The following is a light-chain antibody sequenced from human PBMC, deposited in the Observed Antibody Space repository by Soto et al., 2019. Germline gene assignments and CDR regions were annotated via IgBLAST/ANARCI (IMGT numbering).Light chain of an antibody. CDR2: GAT. CDR1: QSVSSSY. V-gene: IGKV3-20*01. Sequence: EIVLTQSPGTLSLSPGERATLSCRASQSVSSSYLAWYQQKPGQAPRLLIYGATSRATGIPNRFSGSGSGTDFTLTISRLEPEYFAVYYCQQYDSSPMYIFGQGTKLEIK. J-gene: IGKJ2*01. CDR3: QQYDSSPMYI.